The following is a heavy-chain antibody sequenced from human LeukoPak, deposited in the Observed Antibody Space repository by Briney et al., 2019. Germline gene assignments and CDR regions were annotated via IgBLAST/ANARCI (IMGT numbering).Heavy chain of an antibody. J-gene: IGHJ4*02. CDR1: GFTFSNAW. V-gene: IGHV3-23*01. CDR3: VKSPLNLGYCSGGSCHYFDY. Sequence: PGGSLRLSCAASGFTFSNAWMSWVRQTPGKGLEWVSVISGTGGTTYDADSVKGRFTISRDNSKNTLYLQMNSLRAEDTAVYYCVKSPLNLGYCSGGSCHYFDYWGQGTLVTVSS. D-gene: IGHD2-15*01. CDR2: ISGTGGTT.